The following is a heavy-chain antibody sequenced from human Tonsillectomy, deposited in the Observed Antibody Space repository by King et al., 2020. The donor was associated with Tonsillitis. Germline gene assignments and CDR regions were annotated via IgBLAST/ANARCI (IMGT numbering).Heavy chain of an antibody. D-gene: IGHD7-27*01. CDR2: LSYIGST. CDR3: ARHGMATNWGHYFDY. Sequence: QLQESGPGLVKASETLSLTCTVSGGSISIGTYYWGWIRQPPGKGLEWIGSLSYIGSTYYNPSLKSRVTISVYPSKNQFSLEPTSGTAADTAVYYCARHGMATNWGHYFDYWGQGTLVTVSS. V-gene: IGHV4-39*01. CDR1: GGSISIGTYY. J-gene: IGHJ4*02.